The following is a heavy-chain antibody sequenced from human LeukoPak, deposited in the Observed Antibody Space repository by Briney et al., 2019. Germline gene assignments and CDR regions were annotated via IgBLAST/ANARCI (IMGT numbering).Heavy chain of an antibody. CDR3: ARDRRSNYYGMDV. V-gene: IGHV3-21*01. J-gene: IGHJ6*02. Sequence: GGSLRLSCAASGFTFSTYTMNWVRQAPGKGLEWVSSISSSSGHIYYADSVRGRFTISRDNAKNSLYLQMNSLRAEDTAVYYCARDRRSNYYGMDVWGQGTTVTIS. CDR1: GFTFSTYT. D-gene: IGHD3-10*01. CDR2: ISSSSGHI.